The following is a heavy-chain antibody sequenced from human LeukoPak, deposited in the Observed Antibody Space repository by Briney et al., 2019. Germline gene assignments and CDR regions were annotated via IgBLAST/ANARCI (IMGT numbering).Heavy chain of an antibody. V-gene: IGHV4-59*01. D-gene: IGHD6-19*01. J-gene: IGHJ3*02. Sequence: SETLSLTCTVSGGSISSYYWSWIRQPPGKGLEWIGYIYYSGSTNYNPSLKSRVTISVDTSKNQFSLKLSSVTAADTAVYYCARGGGRGWLDAFDIWGQGTMVTVSS. CDR3: ARGGGRGWLDAFDI. CDR2: IYYSGST. CDR1: GGSISSYY.